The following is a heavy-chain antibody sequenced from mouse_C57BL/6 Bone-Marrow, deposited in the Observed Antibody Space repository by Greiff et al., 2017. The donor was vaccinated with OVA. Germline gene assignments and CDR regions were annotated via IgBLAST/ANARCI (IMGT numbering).Heavy chain of an antibody. Sequence: EVKLVESGGGLVKPGGSLKLSCAASGFTFSDYGMHWVRQAPETGLEWVAYISSGSSTIYYADTVKGRFTISRDNAKNTLFLQMTSLRSEDTAMYYCASPYYGSSLWYFDVWGTGTTVTVSS. CDR2: ISSGSSTI. CDR1: GFTFSDYG. CDR3: ASPYYGSSLWYFDV. V-gene: IGHV5-17*01. J-gene: IGHJ1*03. D-gene: IGHD1-1*01.